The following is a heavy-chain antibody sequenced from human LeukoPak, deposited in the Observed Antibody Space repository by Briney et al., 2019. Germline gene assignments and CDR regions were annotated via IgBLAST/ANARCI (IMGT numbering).Heavy chain of an antibody. D-gene: IGHD6-19*01. CDR3: ARDSGGSPFDI. CDR2: ICADGSNK. CDR1: GFSFSGYG. J-gene: IGHJ3*02. V-gene: IGHV3-33*01. Sequence: PGSSVRLSCAASGFSFSGYGMHWVRQAPGKGLEWVAVICADGSNKYYADSVKGRFTISRDNSENTLYLQMNSLRAEDTAVYYCARDSGGSPFDIWGQGTMVTVSS.